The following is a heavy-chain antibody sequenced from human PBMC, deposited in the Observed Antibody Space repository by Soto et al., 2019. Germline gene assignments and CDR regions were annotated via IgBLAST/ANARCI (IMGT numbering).Heavy chain of an antibody. Sequence: SETLSLTCTVSGASIGGGASFWSWIRQPPGKGLEWIANVEYSGSSYYNPSLQIRITISVDTTKNQFSLQLKSMTAADTAVYYCAKLSCTSSNRYFPGWFDPWGQGTLVTVSS. J-gene: IGHJ5*02. CDR1: GASIGGGASF. CDR2: VEYSGSS. CDR3: AKLSCTSSNRYFPGWFDP. D-gene: IGHD2-2*01. V-gene: IGHV4-31*03.